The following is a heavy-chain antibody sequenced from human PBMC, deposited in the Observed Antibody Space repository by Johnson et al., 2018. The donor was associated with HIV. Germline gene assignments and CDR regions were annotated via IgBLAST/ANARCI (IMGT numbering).Heavy chain of an antibody. CDR3: ARLYCSSTSCYEGGGDAFDI. J-gene: IGHJ3*02. CDR1: GFTFSSYA. CDR2: ISYDGSNK. V-gene: IGHV3-30-3*01. Sequence: QVQLVESGGGVVQPGRSLRLSCAASGFTFSSYAMHWVRQAPGKGLEWVAVISYDGSNKYYADSVKGRFTISRDNSKNTLYLQMNSLRAEDTAVYYCARLYCSSTSCYEGGGDAFDIWGQGT. D-gene: IGHD2-2*01.